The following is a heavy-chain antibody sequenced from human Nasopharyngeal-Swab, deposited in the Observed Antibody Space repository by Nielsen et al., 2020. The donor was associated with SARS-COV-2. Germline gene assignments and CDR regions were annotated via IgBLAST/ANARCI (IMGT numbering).Heavy chain of an antibody. D-gene: IGHD5/OR15-5a*01. Sequence: GESLKISCAASGSTFSRNWMNWVRQAPGKGLEWVANIKQDGSEKYYVDSVKGRFTISRDNAKNSLYLQMNSLRAEDTAMYYCARVVYGYFDYWGQGTLVTVSS. CDR2: IKQDGSEK. J-gene: IGHJ4*02. V-gene: IGHV3-7*01. CDR1: GSTFSRNW. CDR3: ARVVYGYFDY.